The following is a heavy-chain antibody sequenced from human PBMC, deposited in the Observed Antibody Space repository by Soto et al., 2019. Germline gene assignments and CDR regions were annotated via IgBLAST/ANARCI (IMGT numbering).Heavy chain of an antibody. Sequence: EVQLVESGGGLVKPGGSLRLSCTASAFTFNTYSMNWVRQAPGKGLEWVSSISSSSRYIYYTDSVKGRFTVSRDNAKKSLYLQRNSLRAEDTAGYYWARDLAAVPGTFASWGHGTLVTVSS. CDR1: AFTFNTYS. J-gene: IGHJ4*01. D-gene: IGHD6-19*01. CDR3: ARDLAAVPGTFAS. CDR2: ISSSSRYI. V-gene: IGHV3-21*01.